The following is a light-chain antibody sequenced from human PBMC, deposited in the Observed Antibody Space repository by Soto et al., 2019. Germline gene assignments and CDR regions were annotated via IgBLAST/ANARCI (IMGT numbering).Light chain of an antibody. V-gene: IGLV2-23*01. CDR1: SSDVGSYNL. J-gene: IGLJ1*01. Sequence: QSVLTQPASVSGSPGQSITISCTGTSSDVGSYNLVSWYQQHPGKAPKPMIHEDTKRPSGVSNRFSGSKSANTASLTISGLQPEDEADYFCCSYGGRSTYVFGTGTKVTV. CDR3: CSYGGRSTYV. CDR2: EDT.